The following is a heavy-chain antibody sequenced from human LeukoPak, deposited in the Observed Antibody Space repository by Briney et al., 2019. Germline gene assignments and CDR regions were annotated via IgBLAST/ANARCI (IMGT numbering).Heavy chain of an antibody. V-gene: IGHV4-34*01. CDR1: GGSFSDYY. CDR3: ARDGGNFDVDY. Sequence: SETLSLTCAVYGGSFSDYYWTWIRQPPGKGLEWIGEINHSGSPNNNPSLKSRVSISFDTSKNQFSLKLTSVTAADTAVYYCARDGGNFDVDYWGQGTLVTVSS. J-gene: IGHJ4*02. D-gene: IGHD3-9*01. CDR2: INHSGSP.